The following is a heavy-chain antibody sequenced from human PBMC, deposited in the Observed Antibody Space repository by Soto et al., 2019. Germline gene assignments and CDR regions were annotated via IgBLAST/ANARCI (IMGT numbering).Heavy chain of an antibody. V-gene: IGHV3-23*01. Sequence: AGVSLRLSCAASGFTFSSYAMSWVRQAPGKGLEWVSAISGSGGSTYYADSVKGRFTISRDNSKNTLYLQMNSLRAEDTAVYYCAKDLLGVTIFGVVIMGFDYWGQGTLVTVSS. J-gene: IGHJ4*02. CDR2: ISGSGGST. CDR3: AKDLLGVTIFGVVIMGFDY. CDR1: GFTFSSYA. D-gene: IGHD3-3*01.